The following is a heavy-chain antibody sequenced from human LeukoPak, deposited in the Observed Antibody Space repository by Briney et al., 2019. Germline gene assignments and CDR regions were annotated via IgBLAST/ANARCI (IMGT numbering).Heavy chain of an antibody. CDR1: GGSISSGGYY. CDR3: ARSDYGGNYFDY. D-gene: IGHD4-23*01. J-gene: IGHJ4*02. CDR2: IYYSGST. V-gene: IGHV4-31*03. Sequence: SETLSLTCTVSGGSISSGGYYWSWIRQHPGKGLEWIGYIYYSGSTYYNPSLKSRVTISVDTSKNQFSLKLSSVTAADTAVYYCARSDYGGNYFDYWGQGTLVTVSS.